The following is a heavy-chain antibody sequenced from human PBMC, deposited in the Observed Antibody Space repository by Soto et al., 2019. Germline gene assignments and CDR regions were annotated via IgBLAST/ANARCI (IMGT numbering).Heavy chain of an antibody. Sequence: GGSLRLSCAASGFTFNNFGMHWVRQAPGKGLEWVAVIWYDGSHESYADSVKGRFTISRDNSKNTLYLQMNSLRAEDTAVYYCARDRYSYDSRAYQGVDWYFDLWGRGTLVTVSS. J-gene: IGHJ2*01. V-gene: IGHV3-33*01. CDR2: IWYDGSHE. CDR1: GFTFNNFG. CDR3: ARDRYSYDSRAYQGVDWYFDL. D-gene: IGHD3-22*01.